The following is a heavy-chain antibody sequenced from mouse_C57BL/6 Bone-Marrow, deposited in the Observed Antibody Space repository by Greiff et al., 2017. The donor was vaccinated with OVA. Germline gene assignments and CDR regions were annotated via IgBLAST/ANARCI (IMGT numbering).Heavy chain of an antibody. J-gene: IGHJ4*01. CDR2: IYPGDGDT. V-gene: IGHV1-82*01. CDR3: ARSWPYDYGDDYAMDY. Sequence: QVQLKESGPELVKPGASVKISCKASGYAFSSSWMNWVKQRPGKGLEWIGRIYPGDGDTNYNGKFKGKATLTADKSSSTAYMQLSSLTTEDSAVYCCARSWPYDYGDDYAMDYWGQGTSVTVSA. CDR1: GYAFSSSW. D-gene: IGHD2-4*01.